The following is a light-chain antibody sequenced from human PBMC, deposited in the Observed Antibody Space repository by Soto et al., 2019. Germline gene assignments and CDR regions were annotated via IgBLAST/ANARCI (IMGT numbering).Light chain of an antibody. V-gene: IGKV1-5*03. J-gene: IGKJ5*01. CDR1: RTVSNW. CDR2: RAS. CDR3: QQYNSYALT. Sequence: DIQMTQSPSSLSASVGDRVTITCRASRTVSNWLAWYQPQPGRAPRLLISRASTLESGVPPRFSGSGFGTEFTLTIDSLQSDDFGTYYCQQYNSYALTFGQGTRL.